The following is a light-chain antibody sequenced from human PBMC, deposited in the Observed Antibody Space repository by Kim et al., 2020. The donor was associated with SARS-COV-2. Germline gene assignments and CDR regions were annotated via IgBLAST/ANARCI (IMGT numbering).Light chain of an antibody. J-gene: IGLJ2*01. V-gene: IGLV6-57*02. CDR2: EDD. CDR1: GGTLASNY. Sequence: GKTVTISCTGSGGTLASNYVQWYQQRPGSAPTTIIYEDDRVFSGVPDRFSASIDSSSNSASLTISGLRTEDEAEYYCQSFKDSNVVFGGGTKVTVL. CDR3: QSFKDSNVV.